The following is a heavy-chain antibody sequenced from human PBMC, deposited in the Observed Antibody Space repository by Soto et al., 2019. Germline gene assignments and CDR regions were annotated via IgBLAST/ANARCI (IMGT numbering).Heavy chain of an antibody. CDR3: ARVYPSDTRYGYVGNNWFDP. J-gene: IGHJ5*02. V-gene: IGHV1-46*03. Sequence: QVQLVQSGAEVKKPGASVKVSCKASGYTFTSYYMHWVRQAPGQGLELMGIINPSGGSTSYAQQCQGRATMTRDTSTSTVYMELSSLRSEDTAVYYCARVYPSDTRYGYVGNNWFDPWGQGTRVTVSS. CDR1: GYTFTSYY. D-gene: IGHD5-18*01. CDR2: INPSGGST.